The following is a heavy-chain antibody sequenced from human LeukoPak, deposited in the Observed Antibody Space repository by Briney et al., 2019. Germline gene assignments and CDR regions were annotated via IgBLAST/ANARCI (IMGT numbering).Heavy chain of an antibody. J-gene: IGHJ4*02. Sequence: GGSLRLSCAASGFTFSSYAMSWVRQAPGKGLEWVSAISGSGGSTYYADSVKGRFTISRDNSKSTLYLQMNSLRAEDTAVYYCAKSRTGTRDSFDYWGQGTLVTVSS. CDR2: ISGSGGST. V-gene: IGHV3-23*01. D-gene: IGHD1/OR15-1a*01. CDR1: GFTFSSYA. CDR3: AKSRTGTRDSFDY.